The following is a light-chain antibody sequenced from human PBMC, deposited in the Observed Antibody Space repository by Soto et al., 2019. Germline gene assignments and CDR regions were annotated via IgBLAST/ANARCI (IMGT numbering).Light chain of an antibody. V-gene: IGKV3D-20*02. CDR1: QSVSRNY. J-gene: IGKJ5*01. Sequence: EVVLTQSPGTLSLSPGETATLSCRASQSVSRNYLAWYQQKPGQAPTLLMYDTSYRATGIPDRFSGSGSVTDFTLTISRLEPEDFAVYYCQQRSNWPITFGQGTRLEIK. CDR2: DTS. CDR3: QQRSNWPIT.